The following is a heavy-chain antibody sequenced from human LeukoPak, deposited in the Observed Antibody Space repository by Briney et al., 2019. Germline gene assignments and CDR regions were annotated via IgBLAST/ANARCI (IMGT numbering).Heavy chain of an antibody. Sequence: PGGSLRLSCAASGFTVSSSYMSWVRQAPGKGLEWVSVIYSGGRTYYADSVKGRFTISRDNSKNTLFLQMNSLRAEETAVYYCARSTTVTPPFISWGQGTLVTVSS. CDR1: GFTVSSSY. CDR3: ARSTTVTPPFIS. V-gene: IGHV3-66*01. J-gene: IGHJ4*02. CDR2: IYSGGRT. D-gene: IGHD4-11*01.